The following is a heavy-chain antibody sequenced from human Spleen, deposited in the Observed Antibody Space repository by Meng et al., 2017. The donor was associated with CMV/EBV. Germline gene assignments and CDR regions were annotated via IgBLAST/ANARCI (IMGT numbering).Heavy chain of an antibody. D-gene: IGHD3-10*01. CDR3: ARAAGYYYGSGSYYTLPTFDY. CDR2: IYYSGST. J-gene: IGHJ4*02. CDR1: GGSISSSSYY. V-gene: IGHV4-39*07. Sequence: SETLSLTCVVSGGSISSSSYYWGWIRQPPGKGLEWIGSIYYSGSTYYNPSLKSRVTISVDTSKNQFSLKLSSVTAADTAVYYCARAAGYYYGSGSYYTLPTFDYWGQGTLVTVSS.